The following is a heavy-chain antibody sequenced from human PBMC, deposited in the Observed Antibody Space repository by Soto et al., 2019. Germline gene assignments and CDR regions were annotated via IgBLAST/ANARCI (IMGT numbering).Heavy chain of an antibody. Sequence: KTSETLSLTCTVSGGSVSSSNYYWGWIRQPPGKGLEWIGSLYYSGSTYYNSSLKSRVTISVDTSTNQFSLKLTSLTAADTAVYYCARIRGYSYGLFDNWGQGALVTVSS. J-gene: IGHJ4*02. CDR3: ARIRGYSYGLFDN. CDR1: GGSVSSSNYY. CDR2: LYYSGST. V-gene: IGHV4-39*01. D-gene: IGHD5-18*01.